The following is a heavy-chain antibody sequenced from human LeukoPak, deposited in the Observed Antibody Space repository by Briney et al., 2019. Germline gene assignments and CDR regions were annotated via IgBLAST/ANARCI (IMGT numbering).Heavy chain of an antibody. CDR3: ARGSPSWPYYDSSLLDY. J-gene: IGHJ4*02. CDR2: INPSGGST. CDR1: GYTFTGYY. Sequence: ASVKVSCKASGYTFTGYYMHWVRQAPGQGLEWMGIINPSGGSTSYAQKFQGRVTMTRDMSTSTLYMELSSLRSEDTAVYYCARGSPSWPYYDSSLLDYWGQGTLVTVSS. D-gene: IGHD3-22*01. V-gene: IGHV1-46*01.